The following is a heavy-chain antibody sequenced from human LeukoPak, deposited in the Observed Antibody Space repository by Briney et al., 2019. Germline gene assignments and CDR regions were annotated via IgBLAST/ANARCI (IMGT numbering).Heavy chain of an antibody. CDR1: GGSITNGGYY. CDR2: IYTTGNT. Sequence: PSETLSLTCTVSGGSITNGGYYWSWIRQPAGKGLEWIGRIYTTGNTNYNPSLKSRVTISLDTSKNQFSLKLSSVSAEDTALYYCARPLYYGGKGLYNYWGQGTLVTVSS. V-gene: IGHV4-61*02. CDR3: ARPLYYGGKGLYNY. J-gene: IGHJ4*02. D-gene: IGHD4-23*01.